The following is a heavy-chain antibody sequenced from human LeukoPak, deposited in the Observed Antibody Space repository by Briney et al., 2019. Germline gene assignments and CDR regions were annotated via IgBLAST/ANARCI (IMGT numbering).Heavy chain of an antibody. CDR1: GDSVSSNSAA. Sequence: SQTLSLTCAISGDSVSSNSAAWNWIRQSPSRGLEWLGRTYYRSKWYNDYAVSVKSRITINPDTSRNQFSLQLSSVTPEDTAVYYCARDLYQPLLYGFDYWGQGTLVTVSS. D-gene: IGHD2-2*02. CDR2: TYYRSKWYN. V-gene: IGHV6-1*01. J-gene: IGHJ4*02. CDR3: ARDLYQPLLYGFDY.